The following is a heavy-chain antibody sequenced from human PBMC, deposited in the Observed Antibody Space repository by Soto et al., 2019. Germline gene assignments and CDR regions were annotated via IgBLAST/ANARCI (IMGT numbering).Heavy chain of an antibody. Sequence: GGSLRLSCAASGFTFSSYGMHWVRQAPGKGLEWVAVISYDGSNKYYADSVKGRFTISRDNSKNTLYLQMNSLRAEDTAVYYCAKDLQTWLVLDYWGQGTLVTVSS. CDR3: AKDLQTWLVLDY. V-gene: IGHV3-30*18. CDR1: GFTFSSYG. CDR2: ISYDGSNK. J-gene: IGHJ4*02. D-gene: IGHD6-19*01.